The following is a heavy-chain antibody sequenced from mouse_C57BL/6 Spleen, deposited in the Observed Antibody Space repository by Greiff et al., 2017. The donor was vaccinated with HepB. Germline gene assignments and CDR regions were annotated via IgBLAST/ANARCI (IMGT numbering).Heavy chain of an antibody. CDR3: ARRPYYGSSDVSWYFDV. J-gene: IGHJ1*03. CDR1: GYTFTSYG. V-gene: IGHV1-81*01. Sequence: VQLQQSGAELARPGASVKLSCKASGYTFTSYGISWVKQRTGQGLEWIGEIYPRSGNTYYNEKFKGKATLTADKSSSTAYMKLRSLTSEDSAVYFCARRPYYGSSDVSWYFDVWGTGTTVTVAS. CDR2: IYPRSGNT. D-gene: IGHD1-1*01.